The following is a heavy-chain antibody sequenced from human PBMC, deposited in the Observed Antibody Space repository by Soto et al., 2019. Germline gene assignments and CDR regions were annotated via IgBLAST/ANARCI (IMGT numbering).Heavy chain of an antibody. V-gene: IGHV3-30-3*01. J-gene: IGHJ6*02. CDR3: ARTGCDGGTCCTLLGLRYGMDV. CDR2: ISYDGNNK. Sequence: QVQLVESGGGVVQPGRSLRLSCAASGFTFSNYAMYWVRQAPGKGLEWVAVISYDGNNKYYADSVKGRFTISRDNSKNSLYLQMNSMRAEDTAVYYCARTGCDGGTCCTLLGLRYGMDVWGQGTTVTVSS. D-gene: IGHD2-15*01. CDR1: GFTFSNYA.